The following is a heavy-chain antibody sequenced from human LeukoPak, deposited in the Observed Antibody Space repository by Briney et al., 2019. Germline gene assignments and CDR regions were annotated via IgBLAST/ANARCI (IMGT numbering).Heavy chain of an antibody. V-gene: IGHV4-34*01. CDR3: ARAHYYDSSGYFRPGGYFQH. D-gene: IGHD3-22*01. Sequence: SETLSLTCAVYGGSFSGYYWSWIRQPPGKGLEWLGEINHSGSTNYNPSLKSRVTISVDTSKNQFSLKLSSVTAADTAVYYCARAHYYDSSGYFRPGGYFQHWGQGTLVTVSS. CDR2: INHSGST. J-gene: IGHJ1*01. CDR1: GGSFSGYY.